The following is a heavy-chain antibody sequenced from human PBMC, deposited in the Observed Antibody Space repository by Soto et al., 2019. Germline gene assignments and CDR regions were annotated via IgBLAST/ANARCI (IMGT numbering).Heavy chain of an antibody. Sequence: QVQLVQSGAEVKKPGASVKVSCKASGYTFTSYGISWVRQAPGQGLEWMGRISAYNGNTNYAQKLQGRVTMTTDTATSTAYRELRSLRSDDTAVYYCARVVGVLGHWFDPWGQGTMVTVSS. CDR3: ARVVGVLGHWFDP. D-gene: IGHD2-15*01. J-gene: IGHJ5*02. CDR1: GYTFTSYG. CDR2: ISAYNGNT. V-gene: IGHV1-18*01.